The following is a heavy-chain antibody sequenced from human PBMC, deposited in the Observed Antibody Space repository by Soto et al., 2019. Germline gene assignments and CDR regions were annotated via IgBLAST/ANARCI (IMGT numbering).Heavy chain of an antibody. V-gene: IGHV1-46*01. CDR1: GYTFTTYY. D-gene: IGHD6-13*01. CDR2: INPSGGST. J-gene: IGHJ4*02. CDR3: ARGHRIAAAGTPGY. Sequence: ASVKVSCKAAGYTFTTYYIHWVRQAPGQGLEWMGIINPSGGSTSYAQKFQGRVTMTRDTSTSTVYMEMSSLKSEDTAVYYCARGHRIAAAGTPGYWGQGTLVTVSS.